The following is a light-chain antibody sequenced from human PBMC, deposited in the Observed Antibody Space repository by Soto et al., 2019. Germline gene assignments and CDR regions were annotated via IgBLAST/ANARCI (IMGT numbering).Light chain of an antibody. J-gene: IGKJ1*01. CDR1: QTVGTW. CDR2: DAS. Sequence: DIQMTQSPSTLSASVGDSVTITCRASQTVGTWLAWFQQRPGKAPNLLIFDASTLESGVPSRFSGSGSGTEFTLTISSLQPDDCATYFCQQYNSYSWTFGQGTKVEIK. CDR3: QQYNSYSWT. V-gene: IGKV1-5*01.